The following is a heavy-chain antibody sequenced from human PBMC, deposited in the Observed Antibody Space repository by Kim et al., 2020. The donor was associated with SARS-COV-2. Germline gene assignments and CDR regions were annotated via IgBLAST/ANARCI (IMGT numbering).Heavy chain of an antibody. D-gene: IGHD3-22*01. CDR2: IYSGGST. CDR3: ARENYDSSGYYYYGMDV. CDR1: GFTFSSNY. V-gene: IGHV3-53*01. Sequence: GGSLRLSCAASGFTFSSNYMSWVRQAPGKGLEWVSVIYSGGSTYYADSVKGRFTISRDNSKNTLYLQMNSLRAEDTAVYYCARENYDSSGYYYYGMDVWGQGTTVTVSS. J-gene: IGHJ6*02.